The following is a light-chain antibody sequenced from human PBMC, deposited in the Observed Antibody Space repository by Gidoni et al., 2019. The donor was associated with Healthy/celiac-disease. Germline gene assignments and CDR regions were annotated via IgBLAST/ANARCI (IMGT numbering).Light chain of an antibody. CDR2: AAS. CDR1: QSISSY. CDR3: QQSYSTPPY. V-gene: IGKV1-39*01. Sequence: GDRVTITCRASQSISSYLNWYQQKPGKAPKLLIYAASSLQSGVPSRFSGSGSGTDFTLTISSLQPEDFATYYCQQSYSTPPYFXPXTKVDIK. J-gene: IGKJ3*01.